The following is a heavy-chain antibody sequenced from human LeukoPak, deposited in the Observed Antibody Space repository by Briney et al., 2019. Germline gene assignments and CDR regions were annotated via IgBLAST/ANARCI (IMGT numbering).Heavy chain of an antibody. J-gene: IGHJ3*02. CDR2: TRNKANSYTT. CDR3: ASRYCSSTSCYVWDAFDI. V-gene: IGHV3-72*01. D-gene: IGHD2-2*01. Sequence: PGGSLRLSCAASGLSFSNYEINWVRQAPGKGLEWVGRTRNKANSYTTEYAASVKGRFTISRDDSKNSLYLQMNSLKTEDTAVYYCASRYCSSTSCYVWDAFDIWGQGTMVTVSS. CDR1: GLSFSNYE.